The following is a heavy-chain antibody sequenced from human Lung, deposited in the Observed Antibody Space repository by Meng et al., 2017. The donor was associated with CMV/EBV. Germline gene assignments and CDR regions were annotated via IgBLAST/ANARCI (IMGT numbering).Heavy chain of an antibody. J-gene: IGHJ4*02. CDR2: IQDDGSYT. V-gene: IGHV3-30*02. CDR3: AKFYCTNTVCYGPPGIDY. CDR1: GSIFSTYC. D-gene: IGHD2-8*01. Sequence: GGSLRLXCAASGSIFSTYCMNWVRQAPGKGLEWVAFIQDDGSYTNYADSVKGRFTISRDNTKNTLYFQMNSLRAEDTAEYYCAKFYCTNTVCYGPPGIDYXGQGXLVTVSS.